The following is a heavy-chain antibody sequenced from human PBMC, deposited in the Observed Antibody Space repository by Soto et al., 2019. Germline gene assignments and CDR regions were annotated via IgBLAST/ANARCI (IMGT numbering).Heavy chain of an antibody. Sequence: PGGSLRLSCVASGFTFSTHAMSWVRQVPGKWLEWVSTFSGSGGNIYYGESVKGRFTISRDDPKNTLYLDMNSLRVEDTAVYYCAKDPPWTVGPLAMDVWGQGXTVTVYS. D-gene: IGHD2-2*01. J-gene: IGHJ6*02. CDR1: GFTFSTHA. CDR3: AKDPPWTVGPLAMDV. V-gene: IGHV3-23*01. CDR2: FSGSGGNI.